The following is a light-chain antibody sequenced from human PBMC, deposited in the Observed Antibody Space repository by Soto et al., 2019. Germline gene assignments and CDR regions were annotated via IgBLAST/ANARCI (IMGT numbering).Light chain of an antibody. J-gene: IGKJ1*01. CDR1: QRVSSNY. Sequence: EFGLTQYPGRVSLSQGEGSTLSCRASQRVSSNYFAWYQQNPVQAPRLLIFGISRRDTGIPDWFSGSESGTDFTLTINRLEPEDFAVYYCEQYGSSPRTFGQGTKVDIK. V-gene: IGKV3-20*01. CDR2: GIS. CDR3: EQYGSSPRT.